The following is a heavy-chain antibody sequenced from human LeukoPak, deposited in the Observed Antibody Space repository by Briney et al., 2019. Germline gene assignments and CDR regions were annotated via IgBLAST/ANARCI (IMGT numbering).Heavy chain of an antibody. CDR1: GFNFSIYY. J-gene: IGHJ4*02. CDR3: SAGGDFDY. V-gene: IGHV3-21*01. CDR2: INSRNTYT. D-gene: IGHD3-10*01. Sequence: GGSLRLSCAASGFNFSIYYMSWVRQAPGRGLEWVSSINSRNTYTYYADSLKGRFTISRDNAKNSLPLHMNSLRAEDTAVYCCSAGGDFDYWGQGTLVTVSS.